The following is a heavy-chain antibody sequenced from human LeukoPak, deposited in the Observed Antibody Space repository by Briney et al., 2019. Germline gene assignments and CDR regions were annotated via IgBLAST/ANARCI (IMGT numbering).Heavy chain of an antibody. CDR2: IYYSGST. J-gene: IGHJ3*02. CDR3: ASLQLYLLAFDI. CDR1: GGSISGSSYY. V-gene: IGHV4-39*01. Sequence: SETLSLTCTVSGGSISGSSYYWGWIRQPPGKGLEWIGSIYYSGSTYYNPSLKSRVTISVDTSKNQFSLKLSSVTAADTAVYYCASLQLYLLAFDIWGQGTMVTVSS. D-gene: IGHD5-18*01.